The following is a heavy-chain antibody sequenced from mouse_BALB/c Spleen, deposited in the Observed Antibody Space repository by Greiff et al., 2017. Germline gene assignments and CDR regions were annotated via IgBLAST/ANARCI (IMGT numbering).Heavy chain of an antibody. V-gene: IGHV5-12-2*01. CDR3: ARQGGSSYFDD. D-gene: IGHD1-1*01. CDR1: GFTFSSYT. CDR2: ISNGGGST. J-gene: IGHJ2*01. Sequence: EVKLVESGGGLVQPGGSLKLSCAASGFTFSSYTMSWVRQTPEKRLEWVAYISNGGGSTYYPDTVKGRFTISRDNAKNTLYLQMSSLKSEDTAMYYCARQGGSSYFDDWGQGTTLTVSS.